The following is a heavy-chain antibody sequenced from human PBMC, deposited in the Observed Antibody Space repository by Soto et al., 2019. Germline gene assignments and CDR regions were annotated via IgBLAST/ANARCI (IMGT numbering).Heavy chain of an antibody. CDR2: IYYSGST. J-gene: IGHJ4*02. D-gene: IGHD5-18*01. Sequence: SENLSLTCTVYGGSLSRYYWRWIRQPPKKELEWIGYIYYSGSTNYNPSLKSRFTISVDTSKLQFSLKLSSVTAADTAVYYCARVMIRLSSSCIHSWGQGTLVTVSS. CDR1: GGSLSRYY. CDR3: ARVMIRLSSSCIHS. V-gene: IGHV4-59*01.